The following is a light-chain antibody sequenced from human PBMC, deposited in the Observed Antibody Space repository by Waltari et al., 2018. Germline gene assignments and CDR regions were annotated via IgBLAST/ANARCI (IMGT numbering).Light chain of an antibody. Sequence: EIVMTQSPATLSVSPGERATLSCRASQSVRSNLAWYQQKPGQAPSLLIYGASTRATGIPARFSGSGSGTEFTLTISSLQPEDFANYYCQQSDSLPWTFGQGTKVEIK. CDR3: QQSDSLPWT. J-gene: IGKJ1*01. CDR2: GAS. V-gene: IGKV3-15*01. CDR1: QSVRSN.